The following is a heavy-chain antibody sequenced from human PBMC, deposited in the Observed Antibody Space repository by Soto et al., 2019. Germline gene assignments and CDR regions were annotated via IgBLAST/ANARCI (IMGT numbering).Heavy chain of an antibody. CDR1: GGSFSGYY. D-gene: IGHD6-19*01. CDR3: ATRLQKQWLVKRNGGYFDY. V-gene: IGHV4-34*01. Sequence: SETLSLTCAVYGGSFSGYYWSWIRQPPGKGLEWIGEINHSGSTNYNPSLKSRVTISVDTSKNQFSLKLSSVTAADTAVYYCATRLQKQWLVKRNGGYFDYWGQGTLVTVSS. CDR2: INHSGST. J-gene: IGHJ4*02.